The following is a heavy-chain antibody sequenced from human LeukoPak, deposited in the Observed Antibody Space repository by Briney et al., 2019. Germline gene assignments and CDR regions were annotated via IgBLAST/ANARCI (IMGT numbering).Heavy chain of an antibody. D-gene: IGHD6-13*01. Sequence: SQTLSLTCTVSGGSISSGDYYWSWIRQPPGKGLEWIGYIYYSGSTYYNPSLKSRVTISVDTSKNQFSPKLSSVTAADTAVYYCARSIINGYSSSWYYAYWFDPWGQGTLVTVS. CDR2: IYYSGST. J-gene: IGHJ5*02. CDR3: ARSIINGYSSSWYYAYWFDP. CDR1: GGSISSGDYY. V-gene: IGHV4-30-4*08.